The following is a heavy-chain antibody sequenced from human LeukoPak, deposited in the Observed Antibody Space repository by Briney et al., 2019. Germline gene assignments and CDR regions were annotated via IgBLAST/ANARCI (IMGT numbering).Heavy chain of an antibody. CDR3: AKEHDLWHEEGNWFDP. CDR1: GFTFTTYG. V-gene: IGHV3-48*04. CDR2: ISSSGSTI. Sequence: GGSLRLSCAASGFTFTTYGMSWVRQAPGKGLEWVSYISSSGSTIYYADSVKGRFTISRDNAKNSLYLQMNSLRAEDAAVYYCAKEHDLWHEEGNWFDPWGQGTLVTVSS. D-gene: IGHD3-3*01. J-gene: IGHJ5*02.